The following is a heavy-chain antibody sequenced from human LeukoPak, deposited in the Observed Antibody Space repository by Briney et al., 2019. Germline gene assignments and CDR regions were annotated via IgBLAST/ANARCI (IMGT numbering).Heavy chain of an antibody. CDR2: ISGSGGST. D-gene: IGHD3-9*01. CDR3: AKLAPERSVRYFDWLYYFDY. CDR1: GFTFSSYA. V-gene: IGHV3-23*01. Sequence: GGSLRLSCAASGFTFSSYAMSWVRQAPGKGLEWVSAISGSGGSTYYADSVKGRFTISRDNSKNTLHLQMNSLRAEDTAVYYCAKLAPERSVRYFDWLYYFDYWGQGTLVTVSS. J-gene: IGHJ4*02.